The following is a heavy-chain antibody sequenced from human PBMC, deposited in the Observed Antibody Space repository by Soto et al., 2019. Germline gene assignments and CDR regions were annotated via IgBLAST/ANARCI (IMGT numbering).Heavy chain of an antibody. CDR1: GYTFTSYG. CDR2: ISPNFGTA. D-gene: IGHD3-16*02. Sequence: SVKVSCKASGYTFTSYGISWVRQAPGQGLEWMGGISPNFGTANYAQKFQGRVTITADESTSTAYMELSSLRSEDTAVYYCAIRLGELSLSYYGMDVWGQGTTLTVSS. V-gene: IGHV1-69*13. J-gene: IGHJ6*02. CDR3: AIRLGELSLSYYGMDV.